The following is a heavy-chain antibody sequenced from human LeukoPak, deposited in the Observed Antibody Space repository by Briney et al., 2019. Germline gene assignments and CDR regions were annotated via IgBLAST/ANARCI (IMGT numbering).Heavy chain of an antibody. Sequence: GGSLRLSCAASGFTFSSYAMSWVRQAPGKGLEWVSVIYSGGSTYYADSVKGRFTISRDNSKNTLYLQMNSLRAEDTAVYYCAISQVPAAYYYGMDVWGQGTTVTVSS. V-gene: IGHV3-53*01. CDR2: IYSGGST. CDR3: AISQVPAAYYYGMDV. J-gene: IGHJ6*02. D-gene: IGHD2-2*01. CDR1: GFTFSSYA.